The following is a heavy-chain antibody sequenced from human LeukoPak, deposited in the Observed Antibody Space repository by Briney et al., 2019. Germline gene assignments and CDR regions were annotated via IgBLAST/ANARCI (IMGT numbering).Heavy chain of an antibody. V-gene: IGHV3-7*01. CDR2: IKQDGSEK. CDR3: AGGSTSYRGDAFDT. J-gene: IGHJ3*02. Sequence: GGSLRLSCAASGFTFSSYWMSWVRQAPGKGLEWVANIKQDGSEKYYVDSVKGRFTISRDNAKNSLYLQMNSLRAEDTAVYYCAGGSTSYRGDAFDTWGQGTMVTVSS. CDR1: GFTFSSYW. D-gene: IGHD2-2*01.